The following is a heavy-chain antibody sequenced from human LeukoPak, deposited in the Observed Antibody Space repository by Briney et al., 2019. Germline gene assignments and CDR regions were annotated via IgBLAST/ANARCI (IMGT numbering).Heavy chain of an antibody. J-gene: IGHJ6*03. D-gene: IGHD2-15*01. V-gene: IGHV3-11*01. CDR2: ISRSGSTK. Sequence: GGSLRLSCAASGFTFSDYNMRWIRQAPGKGLEWVSSISRSGSTKYYADSVKGRFTISRDNAKNSLFLQMNSLRAEDTAVYYCARVQRYCSGGNCYSGGLGYMDVWGKGTTVTISS. CDR1: GFTFSDYN. CDR3: ARVQRYCSGGNCYSGGLGYMDV.